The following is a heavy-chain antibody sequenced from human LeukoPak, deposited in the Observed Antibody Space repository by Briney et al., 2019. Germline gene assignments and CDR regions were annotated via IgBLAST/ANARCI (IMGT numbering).Heavy chain of an antibody. CDR1: GFTFDDYT. CDR3: AKQTSGSYGSNDF. Sequence: PGGSLRLSCAASGFTFDDYTMHWVRQPPGKGLEWVSLINWDGVTTDYADSVKGRFTISRDNSKNSLYLQMNSLRAEDTALYYCAKQTSGSYGSNDFWGQGTLVTVSS. V-gene: IGHV3-43*01. J-gene: IGHJ4*02. D-gene: IGHD6-19*01. CDR2: INWDGVTT.